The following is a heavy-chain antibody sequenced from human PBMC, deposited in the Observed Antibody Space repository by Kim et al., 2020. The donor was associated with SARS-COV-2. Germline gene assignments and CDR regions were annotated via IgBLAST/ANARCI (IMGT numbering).Heavy chain of an antibody. V-gene: IGHV3-21*01. J-gene: IGHJ6*02. CDR3: AREWDRYCTNGVCYTDYGMDV. Sequence: GGSLRLSCAASGFTFSSYSMNWVRQAPGKGLEWVSSISSSSSYIYYADSVKGRFTISRDNAKKSLYLQMNSLRAEDTAVYSCAREWDRYCTNGVCYTDYGMDVWGQGTTVTVSS. CDR1: GFTFSSYS. D-gene: IGHD2-8*01. CDR2: ISSSSSYI.